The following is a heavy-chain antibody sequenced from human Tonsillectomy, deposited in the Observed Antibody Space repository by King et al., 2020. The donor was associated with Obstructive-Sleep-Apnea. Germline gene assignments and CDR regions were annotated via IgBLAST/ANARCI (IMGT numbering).Heavy chain of an antibody. Sequence: VQLVESGAEVKKPGESLKIYCKGSGYSFTSYWIGWVRQMPGKGLEWMGIVYPGDSDTRYSPSFQGQVTIPADKSISTAYLQWSSLKASDTAMYYCARGAYYYDSSGYFPNFDYWGQGTLVTVSS. D-gene: IGHD3-22*01. CDR1: GYSFTSYW. V-gene: IGHV5-51*01. J-gene: IGHJ4*02. CDR2: VYPGDSDT. CDR3: ARGAYYYDSSGYFPNFDY.